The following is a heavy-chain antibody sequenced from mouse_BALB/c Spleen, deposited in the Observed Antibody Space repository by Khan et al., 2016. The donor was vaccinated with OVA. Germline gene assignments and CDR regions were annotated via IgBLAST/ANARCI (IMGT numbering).Heavy chain of an antibody. CDR3: ARDGSSYTYAMDH. J-gene: IGHJ4*01. CDR1: GYSITSDYA. V-gene: IGHV3-2*02. CDR2: INYSGSA. Sequence: VQLKQSGPGLVKPSQSLSLTCTVTGYSITSDYAWNWIRQFPGNKLEWMGYINYSGSANYNPSLKSRISITRDTSKNQFFLQLNSVTTEDTATYYSARDGSSYTYAMDHWGQGTSVTVSS. D-gene: IGHD2-3*01.